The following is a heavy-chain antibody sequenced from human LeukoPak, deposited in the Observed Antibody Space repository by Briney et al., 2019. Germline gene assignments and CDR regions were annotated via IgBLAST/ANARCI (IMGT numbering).Heavy chain of an antibody. V-gene: IGHV4-59*12. CDR2: ISYSGNI. D-gene: IGHD3-10*01. CDR3: ARGSYASGSAY. J-gene: IGHJ4*02. CDR1: GGSISGYY. Sequence: PSETLSLTCTVSGGSISGYYWTWIRQPPGKGLEWIGYISYSGNINYNPSLKSRVTISVDKTKNQLSLKLTSVTAADTAVYYCARGSYASGSAYWGQGTLVTVSS.